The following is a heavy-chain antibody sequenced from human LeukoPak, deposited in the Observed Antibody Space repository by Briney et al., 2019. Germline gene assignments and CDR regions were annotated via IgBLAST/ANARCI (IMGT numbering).Heavy chain of an antibody. D-gene: IGHD2-15*01. CDR2: ISSTSTI. V-gene: IGHV3-48*01. CDR1: GFTLSSYS. Sequence: TGGSLRLSCAASGFTLSSYSMNWVRQAPGKGLEWVSYISSTSTIYYADSVKGRFTISRDNAKNSLYLQMNSLRAEDTAVYYCARDGQGWFYDYWGQGTLVTVSS. CDR3: ARDGQGWFYDY. J-gene: IGHJ4*02.